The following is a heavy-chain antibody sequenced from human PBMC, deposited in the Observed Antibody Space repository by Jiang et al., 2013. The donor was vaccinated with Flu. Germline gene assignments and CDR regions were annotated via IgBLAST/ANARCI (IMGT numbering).Heavy chain of an antibody. CDR3: ARRVRTVTPFDY. CDR1: GGSFSAFNGYF. Sequence: LLKPSETPSLTCAVYGGSFSAFNGYFWSWIRQAPGRGLEWIGEISPSGSTNYNPSLKSRVTISVDTSKNQFSLKLSSVTAADTAVYYCARRVRTVTPFDYWGQGTLVTVSS. CDR2: ISPSGST. D-gene: IGHD4-17*01. V-gene: IGHV4-34*01. J-gene: IGHJ4*02.